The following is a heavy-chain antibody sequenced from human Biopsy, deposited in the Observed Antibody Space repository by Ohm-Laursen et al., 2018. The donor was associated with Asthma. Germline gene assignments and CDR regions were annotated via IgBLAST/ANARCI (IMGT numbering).Heavy chain of an antibody. CDR1: GGTFNTYA. D-gene: IGHD2-2*01. CDR3: ARKAGPCISRTCYSLDF. J-gene: IGHJ4*02. Sequence: SSVKSCKPLGGTFNTYAIGWVRQAPGQGLEWMGGINSVFGTTTYPQKFQDRVTITADDSTSTVYMELSSLRSEDTAVYYCARKAGPCISRTCYSLDFWGQGTLVTVSS. CDR2: INSVFGTT. V-gene: IGHV1-69*01.